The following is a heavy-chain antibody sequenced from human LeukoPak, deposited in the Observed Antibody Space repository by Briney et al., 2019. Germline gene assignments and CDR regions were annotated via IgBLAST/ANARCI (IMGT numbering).Heavy chain of an antibody. D-gene: IGHD3-22*01. V-gene: IGHV4-39*01. CDR2: IYYSGST. J-gene: IGHJ6*03. CDR1: GGSISSSSYY. Sequence: SETLSLTCTVSGGSISSSSYYGGWIRQPPGKGLEWIGSIYYSGSTYYNPSLKSRVTISVDTSKNQFSLKLSSVTAADTAVYYCARSYDSSGYYPYYYYYMDVWGKGTTVTVSS. CDR3: ARSYDSSGYYPYYYYYMDV.